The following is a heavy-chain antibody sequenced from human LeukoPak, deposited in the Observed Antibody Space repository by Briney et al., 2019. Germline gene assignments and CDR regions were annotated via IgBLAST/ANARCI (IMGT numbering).Heavy chain of an antibody. J-gene: IGHJ5*02. D-gene: IGHD3-9*01. CDR3: ARGLAIS. CDR1: GGSFSGYY. Sequence: SETLSLTCAVYGGSFSGYYWSWIRQPPGKGLEWIGEINHSGSTNYNPSLKGRVTISVDTSKNQFSLKLSSVTAADTAVYYCARGLAISWGQGTLVTVSS. CDR2: INHSGST. V-gene: IGHV4-34*01.